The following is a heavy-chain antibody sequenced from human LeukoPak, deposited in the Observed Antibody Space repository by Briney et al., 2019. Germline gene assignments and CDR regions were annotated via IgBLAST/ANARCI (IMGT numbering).Heavy chain of an antibody. CDR1: GFTFSSYW. Sequence: GGSLRLSCAASGFTFSSYWMSWVPQAPGKGLECVANIKQDGSEKYYVDSVKGRFTISRDNAKNSLYLQMNSLRAEDTAVYYCARDETLRYFDWLDTYYYYGMDVWGQGTTVTVSS. D-gene: IGHD3-9*01. CDR3: ARDETLRYFDWLDTYYYYGMDV. J-gene: IGHJ6*02. CDR2: IKQDGSEK. V-gene: IGHV3-7*03.